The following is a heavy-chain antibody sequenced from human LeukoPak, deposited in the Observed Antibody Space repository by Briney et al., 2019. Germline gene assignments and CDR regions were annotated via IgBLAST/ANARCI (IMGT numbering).Heavy chain of an antibody. J-gene: IGHJ3*02. D-gene: IGHD3-10*01. CDR1: GFTFSSYW. CDR3: ARSRVSRGDAFDI. Sequence: GGSLRLSRAGSGFTFSSYWMSWVRQAPGKGLEWVANIKQDGSEKYYVDSVKGRFTISRDNAKNSLYLQMNSLRAEDTAVYYCARSRVSRGDAFDIWGQGTMVTVSS. CDR2: IKQDGSEK. V-gene: IGHV3-7*01.